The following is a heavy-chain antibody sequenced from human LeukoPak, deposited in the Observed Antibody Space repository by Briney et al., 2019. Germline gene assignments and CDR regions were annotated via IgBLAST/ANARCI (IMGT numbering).Heavy chain of an antibody. Sequence: PSETLSLTCAVYGGSFSGYYWSWIRQPPGKGLGWIGEINHSGSTTYNPSLKSRVTISVDTSKSQFSLKLRSVTAADTAVYYCARGHVGSYVFYYYYGMDVWGRGTPVTVSS. J-gene: IGHJ6*02. D-gene: IGHD5-18*01. CDR1: GGSFSGYY. CDR3: ARGHVGSYVFYYYYGMDV. V-gene: IGHV4-34*01. CDR2: INHSGST.